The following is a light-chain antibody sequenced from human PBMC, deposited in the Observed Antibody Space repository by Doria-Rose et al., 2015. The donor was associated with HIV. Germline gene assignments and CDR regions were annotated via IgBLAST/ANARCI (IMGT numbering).Light chain of an antibody. CDR3: QQYYDTPS. CDR1: QSLLYTSKHY. J-gene: IGKJ3*01. CDR2: WAS. Sequence: DIRVTQSPESLGMSLGERATLNCKSNQSLLYTSKHYLAWYQQKPGQPPKLLIYWASTRQSGVPARFSGSGSGTDFTPTISSLEAEDVAVYYCQQYYDTPSFGPGTTVDIK. V-gene: IGKV4-1*01.